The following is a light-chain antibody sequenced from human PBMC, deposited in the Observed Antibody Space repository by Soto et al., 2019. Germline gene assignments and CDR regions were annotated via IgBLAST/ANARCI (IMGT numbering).Light chain of an antibody. J-gene: IGKJ4*01. CDR1: QIISRY. V-gene: IGKV1-39*01. CDR3: QQSYDTPLT. CDR2: AAS. Sequence: DIQMTQSPSSLSASVGDRVTITCRASQIISRYLNWYQQRPGKAPDLLIYAASSLQIGVPSRFSSCVSGTDFSLIISSLQTSDFATYYCQQSYDTPLTFGGGTKVEIK.